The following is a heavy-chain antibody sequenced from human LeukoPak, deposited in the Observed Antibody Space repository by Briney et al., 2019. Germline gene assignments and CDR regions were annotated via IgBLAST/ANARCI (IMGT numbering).Heavy chain of an antibody. D-gene: IGHD1-20*01. CDR2: INPSGGST. J-gene: IGHJ4*02. CDR3: AGEAPQKRYGIDY. Sequence: ASVKVSCKASGYTFTSYYMHWVRQAPGQGLEWMGIINPSGGSTSYVQKFQGRVTMTRDTSTSTVYMELSSLRSEDTAVYYCAGEAPQKRYGIDYWGQGTLVTVSS. CDR1: GYTFTSYY. V-gene: IGHV1-46*01.